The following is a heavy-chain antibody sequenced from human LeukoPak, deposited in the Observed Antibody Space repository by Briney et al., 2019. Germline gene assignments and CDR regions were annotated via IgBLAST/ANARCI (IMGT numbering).Heavy chain of an antibody. CDR1: GGSISSYY. D-gene: IGHD2/OR15-2a*01. CDR3: ARDRCNSSSCASRGAFDI. V-gene: IGHV4-4*07. J-gene: IGHJ3*02. Sequence: SETLSLTCTVSGGSISSYYWSWIRQPAGKGLEWIGRIYTSGSTNYNPSLKSRVTMSVDTSKNQFFLRLNSVTAADTAVYSCARDRCNSSSCASRGAFDIWGQGTMVTVSS. CDR2: IYTSGST.